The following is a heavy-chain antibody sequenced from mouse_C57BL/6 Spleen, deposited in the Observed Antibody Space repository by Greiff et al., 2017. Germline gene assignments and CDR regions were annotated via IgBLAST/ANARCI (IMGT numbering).Heavy chain of an antibody. Sequence: DVKLVESGAELVKPGASVKLSCTASGFNIKDYYMHWVKQRTEQGLEWIGRIDPEDGETKYAPKFQGKATITADTSSNTAYLQLSSLTSEDTAVYYCARSYKAAWFAYWGQGTLVTVSA. CDR3: ARSYKAAWFAY. CDR1: GFNIKDYY. D-gene: IGHD1-1*01. CDR2: IDPEDGET. J-gene: IGHJ3*01. V-gene: IGHV14-2*01.